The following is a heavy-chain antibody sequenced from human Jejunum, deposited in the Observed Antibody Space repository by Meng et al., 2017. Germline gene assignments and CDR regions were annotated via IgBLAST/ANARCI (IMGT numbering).Heavy chain of an antibody. CDR2: INWNSGYI. CDR1: GFTFDDYA. Sequence: GGSLRLSCAASGFTFDDYAMHWVRQAPGKGLEGVSRINWNSGYIEYADSVRGRFTISRDNAKNSLYLQMNNLRLEDTALYYCAKEQTVALDYWGQGTLVTVSS. J-gene: IGHJ4*02. CDR3: AKEQTVALDY. V-gene: IGHV3-9*01. D-gene: IGHD6-19*01.